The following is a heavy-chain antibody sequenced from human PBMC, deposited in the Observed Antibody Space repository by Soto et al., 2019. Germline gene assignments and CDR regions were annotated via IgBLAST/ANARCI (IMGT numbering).Heavy chain of an antibody. CDR1: GFTFSSYA. Sequence: GGSLRLSCAASGFTFSSYALIWVRQSPGKGLEWVSAISGRGGSTFYADSVRGRFTISRDNSKNTLYLQMNSLRAEDTAVYYCAKVGLAMADPYYFDYWGQGTLVTVSS. CDR2: ISGRGGST. D-gene: IGHD6-19*01. CDR3: AKVGLAMADPYYFDY. J-gene: IGHJ4*02. V-gene: IGHV3-23*01.